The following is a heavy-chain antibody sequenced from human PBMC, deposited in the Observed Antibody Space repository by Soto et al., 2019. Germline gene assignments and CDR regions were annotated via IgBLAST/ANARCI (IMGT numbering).Heavy chain of an antibody. CDR3: ARGPRGYSYGTIPLPHH. CDR1: GGTFSSYA. Sequence: QVQLVQSGAEVKKPGSSVKVSCKASGGTFSSYAISWVRQAPGQGLEWMGGIIPIFGTANYAQKFQGRVTITADEYTSTAYMELGRLGSEDTAVYYCARGPRGYSYGTIPLPHHWGQGTLVTVSS. J-gene: IGHJ5*02. D-gene: IGHD5-18*01. V-gene: IGHV1-69*12. CDR2: IIPIFGTA.